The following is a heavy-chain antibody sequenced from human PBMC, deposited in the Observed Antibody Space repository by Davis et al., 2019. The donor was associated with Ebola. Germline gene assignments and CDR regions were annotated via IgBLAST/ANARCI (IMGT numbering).Heavy chain of an antibody. CDR1: GFTVSSNY. Sequence: GESLKISCAASGFTVSSNYMSWVRQAPGKGLEWVSVIYSGGSTYYADSVKGRFTISRDNAKNSLYLQMNSLRADDTAVYYCARGGYCSGGSCYFVDYWGQGTLVTVSS. D-gene: IGHD2-15*01. V-gene: IGHV3-53*05. CDR2: IYSGGST. J-gene: IGHJ4*02. CDR3: ARGGYCSGGSCYFVDY.